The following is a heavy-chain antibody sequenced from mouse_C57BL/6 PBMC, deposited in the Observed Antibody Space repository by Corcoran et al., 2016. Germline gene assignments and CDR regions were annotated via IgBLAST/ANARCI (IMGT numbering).Heavy chain of an antibody. J-gene: IGHJ4*01. CDR3: ARGNLYYARDY. Sequence: EVQLPQCGPVLVKTGPSVKISCKALGCAFTDYYMHWVQQSHGKSLEWIGLVYPYNGGTSYNQKFKGKATLTVDTSSSTAYMELNSLTSEDSTVYYCARGNLYYARDYWGQGTSVTVSS. D-gene: IGHD2-1*01. CDR2: VYPYNGGT. CDR1: GCAFTDYY. V-gene: IGHV1-36*01.